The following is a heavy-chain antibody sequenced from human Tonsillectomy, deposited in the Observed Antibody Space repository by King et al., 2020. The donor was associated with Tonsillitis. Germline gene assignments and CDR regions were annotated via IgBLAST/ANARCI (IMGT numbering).Heavy chain of an antibody. CDR1: GFTFSDHG. CDR3: ARTTVYYQDSSGFLDY. Sequence: QLVQSGGGVVQPGGSLRLSCAASGFTFSDHGLHWVRQAPGKGLEWVAVIWYDEDTIQDVDSVKGRFTISRDNSKNTLFLQMNSLRGEDTAVYYCARTTVYYQDSSGFLDYWGQGTQVIVSS. V-gene: IGHV3-33*01. D-gene: IGHD3-22*01. CDR2: IWYDEDTI. J-gene: IGHJ4*02.